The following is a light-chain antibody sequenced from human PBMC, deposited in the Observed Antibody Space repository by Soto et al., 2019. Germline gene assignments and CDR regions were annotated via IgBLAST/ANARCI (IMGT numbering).Light chain of an antibody. CDR3: QQGHSTPYT. CDR1: QNIRTY. V-gene: IGKV1-39*01. J-gene: IGKJ2*01. CDR2: SAS. Sequence: DIQMTQSPYSLSASLGDSVTITCRASQNIRTYLNWYQQKPGRAPKLLIHSASALPSGVPSRFSGSGSGTEFTLTMSGLQPEDFASYYRQQGHSTPYTFGQGTKVDIK.